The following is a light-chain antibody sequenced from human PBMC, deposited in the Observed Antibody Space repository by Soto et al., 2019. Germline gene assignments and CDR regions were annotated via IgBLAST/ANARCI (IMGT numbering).Light chain of an antibody. J-gene: IGLJ2*01. CDR2: DVS. Sequence: QSALTQPASVSGSPGQSITISCTGTSSDVGGYNYVSWYQQHPGKAPKLMIYDVSNRPSGVSNRFSGSKSGNTASLTISGLQAEDEADYYRSSYTSSIVVFGGGTKLTVL. CDR3: SSYTSSIVV. CDR1: SSDVGGYNY. V-gene: IGLV2-14*01.